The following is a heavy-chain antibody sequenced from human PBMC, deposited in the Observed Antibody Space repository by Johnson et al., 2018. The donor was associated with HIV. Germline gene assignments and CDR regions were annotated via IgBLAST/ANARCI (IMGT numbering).Heavy chain of an antibody. Sequence: VQLVESGGGLAKPAWSPRLSCAASQFTFSFYYMNFVRQAPGNGLELVGQVNPNGGNTYLIDSVKGRFTISRDNSKNTLYLQMNSLRAEDTAVYYCAKGTMYSSSSRAFDIWGQGTMVTVSS. D-gene: IGHD6-6*01. CDR2: VNPNGGNT. CDR3: AKGTMYSSSSRAFDI. J-gene: IGHJ3*02. V-gene: IGHV3-25*03. CDR1: QFTFSFYY.